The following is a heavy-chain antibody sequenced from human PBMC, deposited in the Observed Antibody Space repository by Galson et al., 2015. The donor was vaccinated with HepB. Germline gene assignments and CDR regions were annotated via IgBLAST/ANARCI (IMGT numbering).Heavy chain of an antibody. CDR2: IKSKTEGGTT. D-gene: IGHD4-17*01. CDR1: GFTFSNAF. V-gene: IGHV3-15*01. CDR3: TTVTVTVQNYYYQYGMDL. J-gene: IGHJ6*02. Sequence: SLRLSCAASGFTFSNAFMSWVRQAPGKGLEWVGRIKSKTEGGTTDYAAPVKGRFSISRDDSKGTLYLQMSSLKTEDTAVYYCTTVTVTVQNYYYQYGMDLWGQGTTVTVSS.